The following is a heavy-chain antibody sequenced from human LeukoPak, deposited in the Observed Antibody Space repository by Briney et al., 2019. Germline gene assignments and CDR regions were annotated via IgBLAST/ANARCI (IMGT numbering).Heavy chain of an antibody. V-gene: IGHV3-64D*06. CDR2: ISSNGGST. J-gene: IGHJ4*02. D-gene: IGHD1-26*01. CDR3: VKVGTATSDN. CDR1: GFTFSSYA. Sequence: GGSLRLSCSASGFTFSSYAMHWVRQAPGKGLEYVSAISSNGGSTYYADSVKDRFTISGDNSKNTLFLQLSSLRAEDTAVYYCVKVGTATSDNWGQGTLVTVSS.